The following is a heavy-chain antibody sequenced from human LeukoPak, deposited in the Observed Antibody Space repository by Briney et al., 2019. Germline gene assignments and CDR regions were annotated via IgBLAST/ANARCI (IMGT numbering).Heavy chain of an antibody. D-gene: IGHD6-13*01. J-gene: IGHJ6*02. Sequence: ASVKVSCKASGYTFTSYGISWVRQAPGQGLEWMGWISAYNGNTNYAQKLQGRVTMTTGTSTSTAYMELRSLRSDDTAVYYCARRVGGAAAGTFYYYGMDVWGQGTTVTVSS. CDR1: GYTFTSYG. V-gene: IGHV1-18*01. CDR2: ISAYNGNT. CDR3: ARRVGGAAAGTFYYYGMDV.